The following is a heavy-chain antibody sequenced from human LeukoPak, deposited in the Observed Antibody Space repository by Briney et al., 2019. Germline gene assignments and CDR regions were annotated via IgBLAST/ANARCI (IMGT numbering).Heavy chain of an antibody. CDR3: AKNAWSYYGFWSGYRNWFDP. CDR1: GFTFSSYA. Sequence: GGSLRLSCAASGFTFSSYAMSWVRQAPGKGLEWVSAISGSGGSTYYADSVKGRFTISRDNSKNTLYLQMNSLRAEDTAVYYCAKNAWSYYGFWSGYRNWFDPWGQGTLVTVSS. V-gene: IGHV3-23*01. CDR2: ISGSGGST. J-gene: IGHJ5*02. D-gene: IGHD3-3*01.